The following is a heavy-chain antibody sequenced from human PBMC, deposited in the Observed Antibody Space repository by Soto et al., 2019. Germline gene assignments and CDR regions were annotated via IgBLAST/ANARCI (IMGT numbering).Heavy chain of an antibody. J-gene: IGHJ3*02. V-gene: IGHV3-66*01. D-gene: IGHD5-12*01. CDR1: GFTVSSNY. CDR3: ARVLAPSTNSGYDYAFDI. Sequence: GGSLRLSCAASGFTVSSNYMSWVRQAPGKGLEWVSVIYSGGSTYYADSVKGRFTISRDNSKNTLYLQMNSLRAEDTAVYYCARVLAPSTNSGYDYAFDIWGQGTMVTVSS. CDR2: IYSGGST.